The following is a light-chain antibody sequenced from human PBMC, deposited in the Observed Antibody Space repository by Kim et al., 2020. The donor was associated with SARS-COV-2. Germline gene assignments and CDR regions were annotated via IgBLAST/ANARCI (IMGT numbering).Light chain of an antibody. CDR1: SNDVGGYNY. CDR2: DVS. CDR3: CSYGGNYNV. J-gene: IGLJ1*01. Sequence: QSALTQPRSVSGSPGQSVTISCTGTSNDVGGYNYVSWYQQHPGKAPKFMIYDVSERPSGVPDRFSGSKSGNTASLTISGLQAEDEADYYCCSYGGNYNVFGTGTKVTVL. V-gene: IGLV2-11*01.